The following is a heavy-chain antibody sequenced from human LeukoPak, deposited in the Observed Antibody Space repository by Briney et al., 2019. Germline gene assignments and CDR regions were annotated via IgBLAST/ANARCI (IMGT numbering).Heavy chain of an antibody. CDR1: GGTFINYA. V-gene: IGHV1-69*06. J-gene: IGHJ3*02. Sequence: GASVKVSCKASGGTFINYAISWVRQAPGQGLEWVGGIIPIFGSTHYAQKFQGRVTITVDKSTSTAYLELSSLKAEDTAIYYCARDPFTYYYDSRGEEAFDIWGQGTMVTISS. CDR2: IIPIFGST. D-gene: IGHD3-22*01. CDR3: ARDPFTYYYDSRGEEAFDI.